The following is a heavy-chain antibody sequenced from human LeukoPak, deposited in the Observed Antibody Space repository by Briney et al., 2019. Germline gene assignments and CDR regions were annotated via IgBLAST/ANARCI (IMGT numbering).Heavy chain of an antibody. V-gene: IGHV1-2*02. J-gene: IGHJ4*02. CDR2: INPNSGGT. CDR3: ASSPTSECSGGSCYSY. CDR1: VYTFTGYY. Sequence: GAPVKVSCKASVYTFTGYYMHWVRQAPGQGLEWMGWINPNSGGTNCVQKFQGRVTMTRDTSITTAYMQLSRLRSDDTAVYYCASSPTSECSGGSCYSYWGQGTLVTVSS. D-gene: IGHD2-15*01.